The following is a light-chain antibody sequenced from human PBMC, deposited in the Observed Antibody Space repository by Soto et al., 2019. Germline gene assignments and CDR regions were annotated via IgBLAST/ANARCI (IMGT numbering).Light chain of an antibody. CDR1: DSNIGDNA. CDR3: ATWDDSLNGRV. Sequence: QSVLTQPPSAPGTPGQRVSISCSGSDSNIGDNAVNWFQQLPGTAPKLLIYSNRQRPSGVPDRFSGSKSGTSASLAISGLQSEDEAVYFCATWDDSLNGRVFGGGTKLTVL. J-gene: IGLJ3*02. CDR2: SNR. V-gene: IGLV1-44*01.